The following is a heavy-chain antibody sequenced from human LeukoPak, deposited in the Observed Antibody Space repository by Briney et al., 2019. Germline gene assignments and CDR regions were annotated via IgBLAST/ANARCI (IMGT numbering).Heavy chain of an antibody. CDR1: GYTLTELS. CDR2: FDPEDGET. D-gene: IGHD6-19*01. CDR3: ATDDRIAVAGTGWGYYYYGMDV. Sequence: ASVKVSCKVSGYTLTELSMHRVRQAPGKGLERMGGFDPEDGETIYAQKFQGRVTMTEDTSTDTAYMELSSLRSEDTAVYYCATDDRIAVAGTGWGYYYYGMDVWGQGTTVTVSS. V-gene: IGHV1-24*01. J-gene: IGHJ6*02.